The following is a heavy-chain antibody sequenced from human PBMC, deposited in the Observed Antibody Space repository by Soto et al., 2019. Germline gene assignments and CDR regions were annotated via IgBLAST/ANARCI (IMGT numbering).Heavy chain of an antibody. D-gene: IGHD2-2*02. CDR2: ITGSGGAT. CDR3: AKEYTSISKGPFDY. J-gene: IGHJ4*02. Sequence: GGSLRLSCAASGFTFSNYAMNWVRQAPGKGLEWVSGITGSGGATFYADSVKGRFTISRDNSKNTVYLQVNSVRADDTAVYYCAKEYTSISKGPFDYWGQGALVTVSS. CDR1: GFTFSNYA. V-gene: IGHV3-23*01.